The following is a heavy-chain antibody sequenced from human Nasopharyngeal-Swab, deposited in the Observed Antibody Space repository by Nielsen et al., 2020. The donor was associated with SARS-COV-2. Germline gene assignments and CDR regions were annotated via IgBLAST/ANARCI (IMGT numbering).Heavy chain of an antibody. V-gene: IGHV4-30-4*01. J-gene: IGHJ4*02. Sequence: RQAPGKSLEWIGYIYYSGSTYYNPSLKSRVTISVDTSKNQFSLKLSSVTAADTAVYYCARAEVPAALDYWGQGTLVTVSS. CDR3: ARAEVPAALDY. CDR2: IYYSGST. D-gene: IGHD2-2*01.